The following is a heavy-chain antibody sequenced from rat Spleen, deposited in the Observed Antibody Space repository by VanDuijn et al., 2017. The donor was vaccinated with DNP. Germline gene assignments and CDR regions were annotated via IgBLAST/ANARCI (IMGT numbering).Heavy chain of an antibody. V-gene: IGHV5-7*01. D-gene: IGHD5-1*01. CDR3: ARVQLGYYALDA. CDR1: GFTFSDYN. Sequence: EVRLVESGGALVQPGRSLKLSCAASGFTFSDYNMAWVRQAPKKGLEWVTTIHSDGSSTYYRDSVRGRFTISRDNAENTVYLQMNSLRSEETATYYCARVQLGYYALDAWGQGTSVTVSS. J-gene: IGHJ4*01. CDR2: IHSDGSST.